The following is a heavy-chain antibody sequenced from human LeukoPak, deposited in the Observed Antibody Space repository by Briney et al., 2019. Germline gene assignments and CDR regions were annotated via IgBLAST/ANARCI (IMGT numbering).Heavy chain of an antibody. CDR3: ARERDTSFDY. CDR2: ISYDGSNK. J-gene: IGHJ4*02. Sequence: PGRSLRLSCAASGFTFSSYAMHWVRQAPGKGLEWVAVISYDGSNKYYADSVKGRFTISRDNSKNTLYLQMNSLRAEDTAVYYRARERDTSFDYWGQGTLVTVSS. D-gene: IGHD2-2*01. V-gene: IGHV3-30*04. CDR1: GFTFSSYA.